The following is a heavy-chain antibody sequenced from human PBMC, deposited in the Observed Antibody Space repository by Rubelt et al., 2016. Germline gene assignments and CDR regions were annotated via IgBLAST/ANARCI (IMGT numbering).Heavy chain of an antibody. Sequence: QAQLVQSGTEEKIPGASVKVSCKASGYTFNGYFIHWVRQAPGQGHEWLGWINPYNGHTKYAQKFQGRLTMTTACLGLGGLRSDDTAVDYCARESGYCANDVCQGDYWGQGTLVTVSS. V-gene: IGHV1-2*02. CDR2: INPYNGHT. CDR3: ARESGYCANDVCQGDY. D-gene: IGHD2-8*01. CDR1: GYTFNGYF. J-gene: IGHJ4*02.